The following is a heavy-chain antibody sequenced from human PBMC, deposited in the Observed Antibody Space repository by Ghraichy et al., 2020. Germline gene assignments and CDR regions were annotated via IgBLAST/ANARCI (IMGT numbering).Heavy chain of an antibody. V-gene: IGHV3-21*01. CDR2: ISSSSSYI. J-gene: IGHJ1*01. Sequence: GGSLRLSCAASGFTFSSYTMNWVRQAPGKGLEWVSSISSSSSYIYYVDSVKGRFTISRDNAKNSLYLQMNSLRAEDTAVYYCATATLDPYCGGDCYRPLKNFQHWGQGTLVTVSS. D-gene: IGHD2-21*02. CDR3: ATATLDPYCGGDCYRPLKNFQH. CDR1: GFTFSSYT.